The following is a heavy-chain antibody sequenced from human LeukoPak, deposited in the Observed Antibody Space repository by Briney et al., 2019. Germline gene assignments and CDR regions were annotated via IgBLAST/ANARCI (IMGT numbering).Heavy chain of an antibody. V-gene: IGHV6-1*01. CDR3: ARIVGGSPDY. J-gene: IGHJ4*02. CDR2: TYYRSKWHN. D-gene: IGHD2-15*01. CDR1: GDSVSSNSAV. Sequence: SQTLSLTCAISGDSVSSNSAVWNWIRQSPPRGLEWLGRTYYRSKWHNDYAVSVKSRITINPDTSKNQFSLHLNSVIPEDTAIYYCARIVGGSPDYWGQGTLVTVSS.